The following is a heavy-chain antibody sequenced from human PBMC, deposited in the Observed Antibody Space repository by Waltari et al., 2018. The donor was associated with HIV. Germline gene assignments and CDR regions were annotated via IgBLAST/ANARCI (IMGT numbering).Heavy chain of an antibody. CDR3: ARGPPFDF. V-gene: IGHV3-48*03. J-gene: IGHJ4*02. CDR2: ISSSGSTI. Sequence: EVQLGESGGGLVQPGRSLRLSCAASGFTFSSFEMNWVRQGPGKWLEWVSYISSSGSTIYYADSVKGRFTISRDNAKSSLYLQMNSLRAEDTALYYCARGPPFDFWGQGTLVTVSS. CDR1: GFTFSSFE.